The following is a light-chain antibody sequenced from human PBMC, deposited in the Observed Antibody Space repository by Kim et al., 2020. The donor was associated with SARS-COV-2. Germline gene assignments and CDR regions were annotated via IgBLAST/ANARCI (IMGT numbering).Light chain of an antibody. CDR2: DAS. V-gene: IGKV1-5*01. CDR1: QSINIW. Sequence: DIQMTQSPSTLSASVGDRVTITCRASQSINIWLAWYQQKPEKATNLLIYDASNLETGVPSRFSDSGSGTQFTLTISSLQPDDFATYYCQEYKSDSWTFGQGTKVDIK. J-gene: IGKJ1*01. CDR3: QEYKSDSWT.